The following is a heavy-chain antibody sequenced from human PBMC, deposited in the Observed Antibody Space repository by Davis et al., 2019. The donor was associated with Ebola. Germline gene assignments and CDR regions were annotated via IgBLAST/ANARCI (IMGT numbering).Heavy chain of an antibody. V-gene: IGHV1-2*04. Sequence: ASVKVSCKASGYTFTDYYMHWVRQAPGQGLEWMGWINPNSGGTNYAQKFQGWVTMTRDTSISTAYMELSRLRSDDTAVYYCARGGYCTGGVCSYADYWGQGTLVTVSS. CDR2: INPNSGGT. CDR1: GYTFTDYY. CDR3: ARGGYCTGGVCSYADY. D-gene: IGHD2-8*02. J-gene: IGHJ4*02.